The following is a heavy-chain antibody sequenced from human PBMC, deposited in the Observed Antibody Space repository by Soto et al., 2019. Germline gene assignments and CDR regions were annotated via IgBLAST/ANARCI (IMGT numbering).Heavy chain of an antibody. V-gene: IGHV4-30-2*01. J-gene: IGHJ5*02. D-gene: IGHD2-2*01. CDR2: IYHSGST. CDR3: ARGIVVVPAAMPGYNWFDP. Sequence: PSETLSLTCAVSGGSISSGGYSWSWIRQPPGKGLEWIGYIYHSGSTYYNPSLKSRVTISVDRSKNQFSLKLSSVTAADTAVYYCARGIVVVPAAMPGYNWFDPWGQGTLVTVSS. CDR1: GGSISSGGYS.